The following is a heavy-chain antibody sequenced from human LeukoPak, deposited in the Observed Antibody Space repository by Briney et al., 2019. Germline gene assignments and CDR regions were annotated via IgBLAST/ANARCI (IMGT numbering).Heavy chain of an antibody. CDR2: IYSGGSI. Sequence: GESLRLSCAASGLTVSSYMSWVRQARGKGLEWVSVIYSGGSIYYADSVKGRFTSSRDKSKNTLYLQMNSLRAEDTAVYYCARPPYGGVDYWGQGTLVTVSS. D-gene: IGHD4-23*01. CDR3: ARPPYGGVDY. J-gene: IGHJ4*02. CDR1: GLTVSSY. V-gene: IGHV3-66*04.